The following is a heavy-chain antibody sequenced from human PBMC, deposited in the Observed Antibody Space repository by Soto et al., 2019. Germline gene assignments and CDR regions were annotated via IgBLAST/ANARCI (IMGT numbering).Heavy chain of an antibody. CDR1: GFMFSSAW. CDR3: VEGWNDF. Sequence: VHVVESGGDLVEPGGSLRLSCVTSGFMFSSAWMSWVRQGPGKGLEWVARIKSKNDGGAADYAAPVNGRFSISRDDSKSTVYLQMNSLRAEDTALYYCVEGWNDFWGQGTRVTVSS. CDR2: IKSKNDGGAA. J-gene: IGHJ4*02. V-gene: IGHV3-15*01. D-gene: IGHD1-1*01.